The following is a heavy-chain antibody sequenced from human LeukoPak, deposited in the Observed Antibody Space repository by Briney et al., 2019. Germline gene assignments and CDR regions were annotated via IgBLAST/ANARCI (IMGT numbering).Heavy chain of an antibody. CDR3: VRDLGTLDTSEAIFFDF. CDR2: ISAYNGNR. J-gene: IGHJ4*02. Sequence: ASVKVSCKASGYTFTSFGVSWVGQAPGQGLEWMGWISAYNGNRKYAQNYQGRLTMTTDTSTSIAYMELTSLRSDDTAMYCCVRDLGTLDTSEAIFFDFWGQGTLVTVSS. D-gene: IGHD3-16*01. V-gene: IGHV1-18*01. CDR1: GYTFTSFG.